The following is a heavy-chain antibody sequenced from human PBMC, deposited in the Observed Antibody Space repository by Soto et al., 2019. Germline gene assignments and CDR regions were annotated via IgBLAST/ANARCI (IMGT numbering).Heavy chain of an antibody. J-gene: IGHJ6*03. V-gene: IGHV3-21*01. D-gene: IGHD2-2*01. CDR1: GFTFSSYS. CDR2: ISSSSSYI. CDR3: ARGILECSSTSCQYDNEGYYYYYMDV. Sequence: GGSLRLSCAASGFTFSSYSMNWVRQAPGKGLEWVSSISSSSSYIYYADSVKGRFTISRDNAKNSLYLQMNSLRAEDTAVYYCARGILECSSTSCQYDNEGYYYYYMDVWGKGTTVTVSS.